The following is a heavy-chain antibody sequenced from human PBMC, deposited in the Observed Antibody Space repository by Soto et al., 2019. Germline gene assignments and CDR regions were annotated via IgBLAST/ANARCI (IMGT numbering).Heavy chain of an antibody. Sequence: QVQLVQSGAEVKKPGSSVKVSCKASGGTFSSYTISWVRQAPGQGLEWMGRIIPILGIANYAQKFQGRVTRTADKSTSPDYMGRSSLRAEDTAVYYCARVHPRYDSSGAFQHWGQGTLVTVAS. V-gene: IGHV1-69*02. CDR2: IIPILGIA. J-gene: IGHJ1*01. D-gene: IGHD3-22*01. CDR3: ARVHPRYDSSGAFQH. CDR1: GGTFSSYT.